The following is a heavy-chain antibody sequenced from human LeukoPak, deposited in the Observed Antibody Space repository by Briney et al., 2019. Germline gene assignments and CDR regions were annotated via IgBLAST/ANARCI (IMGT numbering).Heavy chain of an antibody. CDR1: GGSISSYF. J-gene: IGHJ5*02. D-gene: IGHD3-9*01. V-gene: IGHV4-59*12. Sequence: SETLSLTCTVSGGSISSYFWSWLRQPPGEGLEWIGYIYYSGSTNYNPSLKSRVTISVDTSKNQFSLKLSSVTAADTAVYYCARTLRYFDWLSRNNWFDPWGQGTLVTVSS. CDR3: ARTLRYFDWLSRNNWFDP. CDR2: IYYSGST.